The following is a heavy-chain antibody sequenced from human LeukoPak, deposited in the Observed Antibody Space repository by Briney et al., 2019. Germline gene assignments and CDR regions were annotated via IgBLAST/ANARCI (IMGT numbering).Heavy chain of an antibody. Sequence: GGSLRLSCAASGFTFSDYYMSWIRQAPGKGLEWVSYISSSASTIYYADSVKGRFTISRDNAKNSLYLQMNSLRAEDMALYYCAKGYGYNFSPNYYFDYWGQGTLVTVSS. CDR2: ISSSASTI. J-gene: IGHJ4*02. V-gene: IGHV3-11*01. CDR1: GFTFSDYY. CDR3: AKGYGYNFSPNYYFDY. D-gene: IGHD5-24*01.